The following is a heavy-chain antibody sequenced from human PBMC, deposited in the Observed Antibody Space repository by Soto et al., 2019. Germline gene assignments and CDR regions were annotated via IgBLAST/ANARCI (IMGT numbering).Heavy chain of an antibody. J-gene: IGHJ4*02. CDR2: IYSGGST. D-gene: IGHD3-16*01. CDR3: ARAPWAADY. Sequence: GGSLRLSCAASGFTVSTKYMSWVRQAPGKGLEWVSVIYSGGSTFYADSVRGRFTIPRDNSKNTVNLQMNSLRAEDTAVYYCARAPWAADYRGQGTLVTVSS. CDR1: GFTVSTKY. V-gene: IGHV3-66*01.